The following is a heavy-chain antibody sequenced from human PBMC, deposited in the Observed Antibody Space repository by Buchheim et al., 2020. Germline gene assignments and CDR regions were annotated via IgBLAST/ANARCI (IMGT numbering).Heavy chain of an antibody. V-gene: IGHV3-48*02. CDR2: ITSSSGTI. CDR3: ARDVGLVIGSDDY. D-gene: IGHD3-10*01. J-gene: IGHJ4*02. Sequence: EVQLVESGGGLVQPGGSLRLSCAASGFRFSTYSMNWVRQAPGKGLEWVSYITSSSGTIFYADSVKGRFTTSRDNAKNSLYLQMNSLRDEDTAVYYCARDVGLVIGSDDYWGQGTL. CDR1: GFRFSTYS.